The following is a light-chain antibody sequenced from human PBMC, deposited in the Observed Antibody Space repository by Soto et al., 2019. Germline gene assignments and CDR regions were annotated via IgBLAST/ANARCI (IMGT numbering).Light chain of an antibody. V-gene: IGKV1-5*03. CDR3: QQYNSYSEA. CDR2: KAS. Sequence: IQMTQSPSTLSGSVGYRVTITCRASQTISSWLAWCQQKPGKAPKLLIYKASTLKSGVPSRFSGSGSGTEFTLTISSLQPDDFATYYCQQYNSYSEAFGQGTKV. CDR1: QTISSW. J-gene: IGKJ1*01.